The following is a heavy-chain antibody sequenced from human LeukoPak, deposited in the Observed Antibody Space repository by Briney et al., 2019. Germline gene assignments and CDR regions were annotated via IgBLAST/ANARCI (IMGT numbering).Heavy chain of an antibody. V-gene: IGHV3-7*01. Sequence: GGSLRLSCAASGFTFSSYWMSWVRQAPGKGLEWVANIKQDGSEKYYVDSVKGRFTISRDNAKNSLYLQMNSLRAEDTAVYYCAGEALGDYEDYWGQGTLVTVSS. CDR3: AGEALGDYEDY. D-gene: IGHD4-17*01. CDR2: IKQDGSEK. J-gene: IGHJ4*02. CDR1: GFTFSSYW.